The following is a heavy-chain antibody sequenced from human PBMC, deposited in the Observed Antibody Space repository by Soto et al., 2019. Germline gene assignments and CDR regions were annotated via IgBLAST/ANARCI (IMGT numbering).Heavy chain of an antibody. CDR2: ISWNSGNI. Sequence: EVQLVESGGGLVQPGRSLRLSCAASGFTFNTYAMHWVRQAPGKGLEWVSGISWNSGNIGYADSVKGRFTISRDNAKNSLYPQMNSLGAEDTALYYCAKGDRAHPDYWGQGTLVTVSS. D-gene: IGHD3-10*01. J-gene: IGHJ4*02. V-gene: IGHV3-9*01. CDR1: GFTFNTYA. CDR3: AKGDRAHPDY.